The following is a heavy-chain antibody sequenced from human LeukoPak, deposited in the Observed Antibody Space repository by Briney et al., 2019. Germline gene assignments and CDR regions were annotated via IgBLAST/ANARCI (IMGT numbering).Heavy chain of an antibody. V-gene: IGHV4-61*02. CDR1: GGSISSGGYY. J-gene: IGHJ6*03. Sequence: SQTLSLTCTVSGGSISSGGYYWSWIRQPAGKGLEWIGRIYTSGSTNYNPSLKSRVTISVDTSKNQFSLKLSSVTAADTAVYYCARDLVYYYMDVWGKGTTVTVSS. CDR2: IYTSGST. CDR3: ARDLVYYYMDV. D-gene: IGHD3-16*01.